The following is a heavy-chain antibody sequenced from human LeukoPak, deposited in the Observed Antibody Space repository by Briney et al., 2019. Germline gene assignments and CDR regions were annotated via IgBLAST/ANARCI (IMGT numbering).Heavy chain of an antibody. CDR1: GGSFSGYY. CDR2: INHSGST. D-gene: IGHD3-10*01. Sequence: SKTLSLTCAVYGGSFSGYYWSWIRQPPGKGLEWIGEINHSGSTNYNPSLKSRVTISVDTSKNQFSLKLSSVTAADTAVYYCARGFRHYDPWGQGTLVTVSS. CDR3: ARGFRHYDP. V-gene: IGHV4-34*01. J-gene: IGHJ5*02.